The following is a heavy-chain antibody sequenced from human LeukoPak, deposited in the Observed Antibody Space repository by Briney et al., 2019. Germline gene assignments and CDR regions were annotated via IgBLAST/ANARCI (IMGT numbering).Heavy chain of an antibody. J-gene: IGHJ4*02. D-gene: IGHD3-9*01. CDR3: AREGGEYVRYFDTVDY. CDR1: GFTFSSYG. CDR2: ISGSGGST. Sequence: GGTLRLSCAASGFTFSSYGMSWVRQAPGKGLEWVSAISGSGGSTYYADSVKGRFTISRDNAKNSLYLQMNSLRAEDTAVYYCAREGGEYVRYFDTVDYWGQGTLVTVSS. V-gene: IGHV3-23*01.